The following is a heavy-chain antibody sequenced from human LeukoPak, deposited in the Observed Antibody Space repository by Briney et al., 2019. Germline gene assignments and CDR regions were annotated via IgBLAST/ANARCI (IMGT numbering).Heavy chain of an antibody. D-gene: IGHD2-21*02. Sequence: GGSLRLSCAASGFTFSSYGMHWVRQAPGKGLEWVAVIWYDGSSKYYADSVKGRFTISRDNSKNTLYLQMNSLRAEDTAVYYCARDSCGGDCSFDYWGQGTLVTVSS. CDR3: ARDSCGGDCSFDY. J-gene: IGHJ4*02. V-gene: IGHV3-33*01. CDR1: GFTFSSYG. CDR2: IWYDGSSK.